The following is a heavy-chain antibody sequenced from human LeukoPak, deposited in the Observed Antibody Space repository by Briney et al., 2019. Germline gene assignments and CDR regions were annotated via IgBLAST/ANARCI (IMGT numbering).Heavy chain of an antibody. CDR1: GFTFSSYS. V-gene: IGHV3-48*04. Sequence: GGSLRLSCAASGFTFSSYSMNWVRQAPGKGLEWVSYISSSGSTKYCADSVKGRFTISRDNAKNSLFLQMNSLRAEDTAVYSCARDLATAGDYWGQGTLVTVSS. J-gene: IGHJ4*02. CDR2: ISSSGSTK. CDR3: ARDLATAGDY. D-gene: IGHD6-13*01.